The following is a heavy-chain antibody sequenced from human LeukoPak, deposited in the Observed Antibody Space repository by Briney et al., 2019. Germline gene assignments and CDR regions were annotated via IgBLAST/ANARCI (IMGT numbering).Heavy chain of an antibody. D-gene: IGHD3-16*01. CDR2: IHPSGTT. V-gene: IGHV4-4*07. Sequence: PSETLSLTCTVSGSSMSDYYWSFIRQPAGKGLEWIGRIHPSGTTYFNPSLKSRVTMSVDTSQSQFSLGLTSMTAADTAVYFCARGDYYDGGGRNWFDPWGQGILVAVSS. J-gene: IGHJ5*02. CDR3: ARGDYYDGGGRNWFDP. CDR1: GSSMSDYY.